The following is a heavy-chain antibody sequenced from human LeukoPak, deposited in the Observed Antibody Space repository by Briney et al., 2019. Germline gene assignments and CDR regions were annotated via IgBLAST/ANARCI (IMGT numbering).Heavy chain of an antibody. D-gene: IGHD3-10*01. Sequence: PGGSLRLSCAASGFVFSSYAMSWVRQTPARGLEWVSSLRGDGETFYADSVKGRFTLSRDDSRNTVYLQMNSLRAEDTAVYYCARDVAGSGSHWGQGTLVTVSS. CDR3: ARDVAGSGSH. J-gene: IGHJ4*02. V-gene: IGHV3-23*01. CDR1: GFVFSSYA. CDR2: LRGDGET.